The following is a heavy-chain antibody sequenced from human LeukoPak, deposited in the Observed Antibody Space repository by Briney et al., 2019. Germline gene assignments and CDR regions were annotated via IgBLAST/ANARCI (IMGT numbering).Heavy chain of an antibody. J-gene: IGHJ3*02. CDR1: GYSFTSYW. CDR3: ARHSLLWFGELGDAFDI. V-gene: IGHV5-10-1*01. D-gene: IGHD3-10*01. Sequence: GESLRISCKGSGYSFTSYWISWVRQMPGKGLEWMGRIDPSDSYTNYSPSLQGHVTISADKSISTAYLQWSSLKASDTAMYYCARHSLLWFGELGDAFDIWGQGTMVTVSS. CDR2: IDPSDSYT.